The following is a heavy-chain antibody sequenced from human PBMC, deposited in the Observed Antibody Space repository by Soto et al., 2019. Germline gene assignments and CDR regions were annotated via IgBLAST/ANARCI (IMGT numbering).Heavy chain of an antibody. CDR1: GGSVSSGSYY. CDR3: ARVERPWSGPNGFDP. D-gene: IGHD3-3*01. J-gene: IGHJ5*02. V-gene: IGHV4-61*01. Sequence: ASETLSLTCTVSGGSVSSGSYYWSWIRQPPGKGLEWIGYIYHSGSTNYNPSLKSRVTISVDRSKNQFSLKLSSVTAADTAVYYCARVERPWSGPNGFDPWGQGTLVTVSS. CDR2: IYHSGST.